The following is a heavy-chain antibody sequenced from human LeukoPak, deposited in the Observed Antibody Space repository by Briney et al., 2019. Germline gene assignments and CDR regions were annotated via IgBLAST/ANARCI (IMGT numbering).Heavy chain of an antibody. Sequence: SETLSLTCAVSGGSISSSSYYWGWIRQPPGKGLEWIGSIYYSGSTYYNPSLKSRVTISVDTSKNQLSLKLSSVTAADTAVYYCARLVAAADDYWGQGTLVTVSS. CDR1: GGSISSSSYY. CDR3: ARLVAAADDY. J-gene: IGHJ4*02. D-gene: IGHD6-13*01. V-gene: IGHV4-39*01. CDR2: IYYSGST.